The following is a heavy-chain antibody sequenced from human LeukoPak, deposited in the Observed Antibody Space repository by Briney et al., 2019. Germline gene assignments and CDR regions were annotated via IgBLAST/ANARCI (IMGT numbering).Heavy chain of an antibody. D-gene: IGHD5-12*01. V-gene: IGHV4-34*01. CDR1: GGSFSGYY. CDR2: INHSGST. J-gene: IGHJ4*02. Sequence: SETLSLTCAVYGGSFSGYYWSWIRQPPGKGLEWIGEINHSGSTNYNPSLKSRVTMSVDTSKNQFSLKLSSVTAADAAVYYCARANKNSGYDYRYYFDYWGQGTLVTVSS. CDR3: ARANKNSGYDYRYYFDY.